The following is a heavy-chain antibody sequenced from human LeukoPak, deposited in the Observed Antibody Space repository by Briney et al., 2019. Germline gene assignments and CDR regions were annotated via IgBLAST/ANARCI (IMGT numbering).Heavy chain of an antibody. J-gene: IGHJ4*02. V-gene: IGHV3-30*18. Sequence: GRSLRLSCAASGFTFSTYGMNWVRQAPGKGLEWVAVISYDGRNKYYGDSVKGRFTISRDNSKNTLYLQMNSLRAEDTAVYYCAKDSYYGSGSLDYWGQGTLVTVSS. D-gene: IGHD3-10*01. CDR1: GFTFSTYG. CDR3: AKDSYYGSGSLDY. CDR2: ISYDGRNK.